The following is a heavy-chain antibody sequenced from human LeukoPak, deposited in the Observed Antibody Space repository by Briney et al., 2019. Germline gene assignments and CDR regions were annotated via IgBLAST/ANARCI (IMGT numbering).Heavy chain of an antibody. CDR1: GGSISSGGYY. CDR3: AREVGGYSGYVDY. Sequence: SQTLSLTCTVSGGSISSGGYYWSWIRQHPGKGLEWIGYIYYSGSTYYNPSLKSRVTISVDTSKNQFSLKLNSVTPADTAVYYCAREVGGYSGYVDYWGQGTLVTVSS. J-gene: IGHJ4*02. V-gene: IGHV4-31*03. CDR2: IYYSGST. D-gene: IGHD5-12*01.